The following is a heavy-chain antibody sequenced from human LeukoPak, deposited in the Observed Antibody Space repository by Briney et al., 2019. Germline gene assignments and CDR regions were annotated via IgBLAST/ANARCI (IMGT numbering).Heavy chain of an antibody. D-gene: IGHD2-15*01. Sequence: GGSLRLSCAASEFTFSTYGMHWVRQAPGKGLEWVAVISYDGSYKFYADSVKGRFTISRDNSKSTLYLQMNSLRAEDTAVYYCARVRRIPVVGAPWTYYFDYWGQGTLVTVSS. CDR3: ARVRRIPVVGAPWTYYFDY. J-gene: IGHJ4*02. CDR2: ISYDGSYK. CDR1: EFTFSTYG. V-gene: IGHV3-30*03.